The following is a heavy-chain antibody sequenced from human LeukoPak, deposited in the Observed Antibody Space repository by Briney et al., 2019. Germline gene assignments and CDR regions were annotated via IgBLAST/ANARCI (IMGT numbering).Heavy chain of an antibody. CDR1: GGSFSGYY. J-gene: IGHJ6*03. D-gene: IGHD3-16*01. CDR2: INPSGST. Sequence: SETLSLTCAVYGGSFSGYYWSWIRQPPGKGLEWIGEINPSGSTNYNPSLKSRVTISVDTSKNQFSLKLSSVTAADTAVYYCARGGGYYYMDVWDKGTTVTVSS. V-gene: IGHV4-34*01. CDR3: ARGGGYYYMDV.